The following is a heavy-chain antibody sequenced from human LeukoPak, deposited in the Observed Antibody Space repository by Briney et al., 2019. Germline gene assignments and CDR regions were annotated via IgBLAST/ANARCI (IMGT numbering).Heavy chain of an antibody. V-gene: IGHV3-30*04. Sequence: GGSLRLSCAASGFTFSSYAMHWVRQAPGKGLEWVAVISYDGSNKYYADSVKGRFTISRDNSKNTLYLQMNSLRAEDTAVYYCARGAAGGATCFDYWGQGTLVTVSS. D-gene: IGHD1-26*01. CDR3: ARGAAGGATCFDY. CDR2: ISYDGSNK. CDR1: GFTFSSYA. J-gene: IGHJ4*02.